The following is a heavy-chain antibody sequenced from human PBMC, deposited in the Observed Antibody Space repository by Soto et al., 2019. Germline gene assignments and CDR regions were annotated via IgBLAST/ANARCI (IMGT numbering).Heavy chain of an antibody. CDR2: MNPNSGNT. D-gene: IGHD2-2*01. J-gene: IGHJ4*02. Sequence: QVQLVQSGAEVKKPGASVKVSCKASGYTFTSYDINWVRQATGQGLEWMGWMNPNSGNTGYAQKFQGRVTXXRXTXXSTAYMELSSLRSEDTAVYYCARGVEYQLPDNFDYWGQGTLVTVSS. CDR3: ARGVEYQLPDNFDY. V-gene: IGHV1-8*01. CDR1: GYTFTSYD.